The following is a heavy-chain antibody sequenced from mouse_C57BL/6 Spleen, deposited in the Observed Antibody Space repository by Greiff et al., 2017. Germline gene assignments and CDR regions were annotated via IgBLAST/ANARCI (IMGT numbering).Heavy chain of an antibody. V-gene: IGHV1-7*01. Sequence: VKVVESGAELAKPGASVKLSCKASGYTFTSYWMHWVKQRPGQGLEWIGYINPSSGYTKYNQKFKDKATLTADKSSSTAYMQLSSLTYEDSAVYSGARKDDSYAKYFDVWGTGTTLTVSS. CDR2: INPSSGYT. CDR1: GYTFTSYW. CDR3: ARKDDSYAKYFDV. J-gene: IGHJ1*03. D-gene: IGHD2-12*01.